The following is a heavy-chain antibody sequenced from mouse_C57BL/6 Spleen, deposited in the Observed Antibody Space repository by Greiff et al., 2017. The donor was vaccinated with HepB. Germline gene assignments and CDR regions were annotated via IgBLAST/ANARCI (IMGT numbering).Heavy chain of an antibody. D-gene: IGHD1-1*01. CDR1: GYTFTDYE. CDR2: IDPETGGT. V-gene: IGHV1-15*01. CDR3: TRTPYYGSSYSVDY. Sequence: QVQLQQSGAELVRPGASVTLSCKASGYTFTDYEMHWVKQTPVHGLEWIGAIDPETGGTAYNQKFKGKAILTADKSSSTAYMELRSLTSEDSAVYYCTRTPYYGSSYSVDYWGQGTTLTVSS. J-gene: IGHJ2*01.